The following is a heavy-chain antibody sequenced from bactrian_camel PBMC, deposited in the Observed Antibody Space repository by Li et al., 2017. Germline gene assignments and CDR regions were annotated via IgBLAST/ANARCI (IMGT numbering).Heavy chain of an antibody. CDR1: GITVSTFC. Sequence: VQLVESGGDSVQAGGALRLSCVASGITVSTFCMGWLRQAPGKARESVATIETDGSATHADSVRGRFTISGGNAKNAAYLQMDSLKSDDTALYYCIPSSQAYCSNDACAYSRGQGTQVTVS. V-gene: IGHV3S53*01. CDR3: IPSSQAYCSNDACAYS. D-gene: IGHD3*01. CDR2: IETDGSA. J-gene: IGHJ4*01.